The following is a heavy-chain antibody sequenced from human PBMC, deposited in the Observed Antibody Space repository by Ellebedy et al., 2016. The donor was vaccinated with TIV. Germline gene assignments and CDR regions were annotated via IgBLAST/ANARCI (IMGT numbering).Heavy chain of an antibody. D-gene: IGHD6-13*01. CDR1: GFTFSSYS. J-gene: IGHJ4*02. Sequence: GGSLRLSXAASGFTFSSYSMNWVRQAPGKGLEWVSYISSSSSTIYYADSVKGRFTISRDNAKNSLYLQMNGLRDEDTAVYYCARDRGAAADPFFDYWGQGTLVTVSS. CDR2: ISSSSSTI. V-gene: IGHV3-48*02. CDR3: ARDRGAAADPFFDY.